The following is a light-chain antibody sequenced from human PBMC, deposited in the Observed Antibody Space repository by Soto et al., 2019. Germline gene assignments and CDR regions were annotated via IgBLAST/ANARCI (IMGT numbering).Light chain of an antibody. Sequence: QSVLTQPPSASGTPEQRVTISCSGSSSNIGGNTINWYQQLPGTAPKLLIYSNNQRPSGVPDRFSGSKSVTSASLAISGLQSEDESDYYCAAWDDSLNAWVFGGGTKLTVL. CDR3: AAWDDSLNAWV. CDR2: SNN. J-gene: IGLJ3*02. CDR1: SSNIGGNT. V-gene: IGLV1-44*01.